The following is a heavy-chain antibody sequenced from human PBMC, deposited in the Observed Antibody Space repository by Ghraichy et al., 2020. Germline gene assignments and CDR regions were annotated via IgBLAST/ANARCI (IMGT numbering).Heavy chain of an antibody. V-gene: IGHV4-34*01. J-gene: IGHJ4*02. D-gene: IGHD6-13*01. CDR2: INHSGST. CDR1: GGSFSGYY. CDR3: VIAAAGRFDS. Sequence: SETLSLTCAVYGGSFSGYYWSWIRQPPGKGLEWIGEINHSGSTNYNPSLKSRVTISVDTSKNQFSLKLSSVTAADTAVYYCVIAAAGRFDSWGQGTLVTVSS.